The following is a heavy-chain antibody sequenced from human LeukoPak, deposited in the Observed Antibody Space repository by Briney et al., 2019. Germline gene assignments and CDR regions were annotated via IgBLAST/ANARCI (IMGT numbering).Heavy chain of an antibody. CDR1: GGSINSYY. CDR2: IYYSGST. CDR3: ARDKYCSGGSCYPYYGMDV. D-gene: IGHD2-15*01. Sequence: SETLSLTCTVSGGSINSYYWSWIRQPPGKGLEWIGYIYYSGSTNYNPSLKSRVTISVDTSKNQFSLKLSSVTAADTAVCYCARDKYCSGGSCYPYYGMDVWGQGTTVTVSS. V-gene: IGHV4-59*01. J-gene: IGHJ6*02.